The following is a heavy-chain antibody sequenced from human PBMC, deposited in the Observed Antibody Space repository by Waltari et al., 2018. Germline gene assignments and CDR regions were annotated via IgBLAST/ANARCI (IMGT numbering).Heavy chain of an antibody. V-gene: IGHV4-59*11. CDR3: AREGGSIAARTFDY. CDR2: IYYSGST. D-gene: IGHD6-6*01. CDR1: GGSISSPY. J-gene: IGHJ4*02. Sequence: QVQLQESGPGLVKPSETLSLTCTVSGGSISSPYWSWIRQPPGKGLEWIGYIYYSGSTNYNPSLKSRVTISVDTSKNQFSLKLSSVTAADTAVYYCAREGGSIAARTFDYWGQGTLVTVSS.